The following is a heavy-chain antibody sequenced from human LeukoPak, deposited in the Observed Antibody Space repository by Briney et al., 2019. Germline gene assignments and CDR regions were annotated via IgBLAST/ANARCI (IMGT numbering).Heavy chain of an antibody. D-gene: IGHD3-22*01. V-gene: IGHV3-30*18. CDR1: GFNFMSYG. Sequence: GTSLRLSCAASGFNFMSYGMHWVRQAPGKGLEWVTFISYDGSKKNYGESVRGRFTISRDNSETTMFLQMSSLRAEDTAVYYCAKLAYDASGSSRPSFDIWGQGTMVTVSS. J-gene: IGHJ3*02. CDR3: AKLAYDASGSSRPSFDI. CDR2: ISYDGSKK.